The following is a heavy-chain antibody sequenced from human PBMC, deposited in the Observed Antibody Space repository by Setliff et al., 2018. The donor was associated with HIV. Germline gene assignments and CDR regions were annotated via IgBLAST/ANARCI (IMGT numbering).Heavy chain of an antibody. J-gene: IGHJ5*02. CDR2: IYYSGST. D-gene: IGHD3-22*01. CDR3: ARAFYYDRHRFDP. V-gene: IGHV4-59*02. Sequence: SETLSLTCTVSGASVSNYYWSWIRQPPGKGLEWIGHIYYSGSTNYNPSLKSRVTISEDTSRNQFSLKLNSVTAADTAVYYCARAFYYDRHRFDPWGQGTLVTVSS. CDR1: GASVSNYY.